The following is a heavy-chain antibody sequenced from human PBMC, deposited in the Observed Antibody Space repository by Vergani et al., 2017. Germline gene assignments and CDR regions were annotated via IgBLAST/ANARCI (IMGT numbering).Heavy chain of an antibody. CDR2: IYPGDSDT. Sequence: EVQLVQSGAEVKKPGESLTISCKGSGYSFTIYWIGWVRQMPGKGLEWMGIIYPGDSDTRYSPSFQGQVTISADKSISTAYLQWSSLKASDTAMYYCARQRYCSSTSCIDAFDIWSQGTMVTVSS. V-gene: IGHV5-51*01. J-gene: IGHJ3*02. D-gene: IGHD2-2*01. CDR1: GYSFTIYW. CDR3: ARQRYCSSTSCIDAFDI.